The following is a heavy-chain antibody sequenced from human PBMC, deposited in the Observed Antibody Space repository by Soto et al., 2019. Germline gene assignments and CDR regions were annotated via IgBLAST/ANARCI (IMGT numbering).Heavy chain of an antibody. D-gene: IGHD2-2*01. CDR1: GYTFTSYY. V-gene: IGHV1-46*03. Sequence: ASVKVSCKASGYTFTSYYMHWVRQAPGQGLEWMGIINPSGGSTSYAQKFQGRVTMTRDTSTSTVYMELSSLRSEDTAVYYCARLDVTWSAEGSSTSWGQGTLVTVSS. CDR2: INPSGGST. J-gene: IGHJ4*02. CDR3: ARLDVTWSAEGSSTS.